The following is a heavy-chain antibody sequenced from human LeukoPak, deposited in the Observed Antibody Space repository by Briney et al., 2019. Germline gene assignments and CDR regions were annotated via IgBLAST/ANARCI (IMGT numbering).Heavy chain of an antibody. CDR2: MNPNSGNT. Sequence: ASVNVSCKASGYTFTNYDINWVRQATGQGLEWMGWMNPNSGNTGYAQKFQGRVTITRNTSISTAYMELSSLRSEDTAVYYCARGGCSSTSCYDPWGQGTLVTVSS. J-gene: IGHJ5*02. V-gene: IGHV1-8*03. D-gene: IGHD2-2*01. CDR3: ARGGCSSTSCYDP. CDR1: GYTFTNYD.